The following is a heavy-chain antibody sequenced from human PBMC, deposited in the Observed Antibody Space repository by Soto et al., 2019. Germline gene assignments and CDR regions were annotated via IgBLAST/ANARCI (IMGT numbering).Heavy chain of an antibody. Sequence: ASVKVSCKASGYTFTSYGISWVRQAPGQGLEWMGWISAYNGNTNYAQKLQGRVTMTTDTSTSTAYMELRSLRSDDTAVYYCARDPRVGWQLVLVLDYWGQGTLVTVSS. V-gene: IGHV1-18*01. CDR3: ARDPRVGWQLVLVLDY. D-gene: IGHD6-6*01. CDR2: ISAYNGNT. J-gene: IGHJ4*02. CDR1: GYTFTSYG.